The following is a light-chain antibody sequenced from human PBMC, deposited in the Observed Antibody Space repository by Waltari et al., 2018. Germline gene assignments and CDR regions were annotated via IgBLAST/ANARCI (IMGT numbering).Light chain of an antibody. Sequence: QSALTQPASVSGSPGRSIPISCAGTSNDVGSYNVVPWYQQHPGKAPKLMIFEVSKRPSGVSNRFSGSKSGNTASLTISGLQAEDEADYYCCSYAGSFTYVFGTGTMVTVL. J-gene: IGLJ1*01. CDR3: CSYAGSFTYV. CDR1: SNDVGSYNV. V-gene: IGLV2-23*02. CDR2: EVS.